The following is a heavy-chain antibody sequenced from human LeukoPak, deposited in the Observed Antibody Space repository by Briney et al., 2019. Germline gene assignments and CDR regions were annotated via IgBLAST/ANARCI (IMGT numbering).Heavy chain of an antibody. CDR1: GFTFSSYA. D-gene: IGHD2-2*01. J-gene: IGHJ4*02. CDR2: ISYDGSNK. CDR3: ARSLGYCSSTSCPTGY. V-gene: IGHV3-30*04. Sequence: PGRSLRLSCAASGFTFSSYAMLWVRQAPGKGLEWVAVISYDGSNKYYADSVKGRFTISRDNSKNTLYLQMNSLRAEDTAVYYCARSLGYCSSTSCPTGYWGQGTLVTVSS.